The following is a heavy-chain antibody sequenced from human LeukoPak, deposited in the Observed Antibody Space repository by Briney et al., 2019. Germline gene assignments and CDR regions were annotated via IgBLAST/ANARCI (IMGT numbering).Heavy chain of an antibody. CDR1: GFTFSSYA. V-gene: IGHV3-30-3*01. D-gene: IGHD6-13*01. CDR3: ARGGHSSSWYIDY. Sequence: GGSLRLSCAAAGFTFSSYAMHWVRQAPGKGLEWVAVISFDGGNKYYADSVKGRFTISRDNPKNTLYLQMNSLRARDTAVYFCARGGHSSSWYIDYWGQGTLVTVSS. J-gene: IGHJ4*02. CDR2: ISFDGGNK.